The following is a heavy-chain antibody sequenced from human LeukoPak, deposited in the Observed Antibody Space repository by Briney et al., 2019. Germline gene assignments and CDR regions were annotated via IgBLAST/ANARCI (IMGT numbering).Heavy chain of an antibody. CDR3: ARDADLGATITGAFDI. D-gene: IGHD5-24*01. CDR2: IKQDGSEK. J-gene: IGHJ3*02. V-gene: IGHV3-7*01. Sequence: GGSLGLSCAASGFTFSNYWMSWARQTPGKGVEGVAHIKQDGSEKYYLDFVKGPFSVSRDNAKNSLYVQMNSLKAEDTAVYYCARDADLGATITGAFDIWGQGTMVTVSS. CDR1: GFTFSNYW.